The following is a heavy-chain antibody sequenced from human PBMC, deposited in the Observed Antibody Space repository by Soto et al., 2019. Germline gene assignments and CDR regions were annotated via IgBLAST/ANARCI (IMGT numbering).Heavy chain of an antibody. CDR2: IYYSGSA. CDR3: ASNSYGYNWLEP. CDR1: GYSISSSNW. Sequence: SETLSLTCAVSGYSISSSNWWGWIRQPPGKGLEWIGYIYYSGSAYYNPSLKSRVTISVDTSKNQFSLKLSSVTAADTAVYYCASNSYGYNWLEPWGHGTLVTVSS. D-gene: IGHD5-18*01. J-gene: IGHJ5*02. V-gene: IGHV4-28*01.